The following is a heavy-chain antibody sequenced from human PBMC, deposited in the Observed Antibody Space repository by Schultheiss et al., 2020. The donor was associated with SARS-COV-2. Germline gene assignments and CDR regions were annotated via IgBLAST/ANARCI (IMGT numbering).Heavy chain of an antibody. CDR1: GGSISSYY. D-gene: IGHD3-10*01. J-gene: IGHJ4*02. CDR3: ARGGYYGSWSYYNPPFDY. Sequence: SETLSLTCTVSGGSISSYYWSWIRQPPGKGLEWIGYIYYSGSTNYNPSLKSRVTISVDTSKNQFTLKLSSVTAADTAVYYCARGGYYGSWSYYNPPFDYWGQGTLVTVSS. V-gene: IGHV4-59*01. CDR2: IYYSGST.